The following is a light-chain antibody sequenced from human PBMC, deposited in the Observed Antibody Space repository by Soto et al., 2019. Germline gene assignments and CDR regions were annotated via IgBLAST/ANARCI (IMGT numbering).Light chain of an antibody. CDR2: AAS. CDR1: QSISSY. Sequence: DIQMTQSPSSLSASVGDRVTMTCRTRQSISSYLNWYQQKPGKAPELLIYAASNLQNGVPSRFSDSVSGTVFTLNIISLQPEDFATYYCPQSYRAPRFGQGTKVEIK. CDR3: PQSYRAPR. J-gene: IGKJ1*01. V-gene: IGKV1-39*01.